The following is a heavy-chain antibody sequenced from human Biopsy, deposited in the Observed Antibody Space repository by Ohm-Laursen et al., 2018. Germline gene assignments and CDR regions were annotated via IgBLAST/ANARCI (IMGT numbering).Heavy chain of an antibody. Sequence: ETLSLTCTVSGGSFTGHYWSWIRQPPGKGLEWIGHISYTGYTSYNASLKSRVAISVDTSRNHFSLRLSSLTAADTAVYYCARGSNDFGGLYFPRWGQGTLLTVSS. J-gene: IGHJ4*02. CDR3: ARGSNDFGGLYFPR. D-gene: IGHD4-23*01. V-gene: IGHV4-59*11. CDR2: ISYTGYT. CDR1: GGSFTGHY.